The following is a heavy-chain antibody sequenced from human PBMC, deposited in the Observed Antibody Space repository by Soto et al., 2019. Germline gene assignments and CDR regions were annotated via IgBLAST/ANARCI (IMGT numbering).Heavy chain of an antibody. J-gene: IGHJ4*02. Sequence: ASVKVSCKASGYTFTGYYMHWVRQAPGQGLEWMGWINPNSGDTIYEQKFQGRVTMTKDTSTDTAYMELSSLRSEDTALYYCATALPGTSEIDYWGQGTLVTVSS. CDR2: INPNSGDT. V-gene: IGHV1-2*02. CDR3: ATALPGTSEIDY. CDR1: GYTFTGYY. D-gene: IGHD1-7*01.